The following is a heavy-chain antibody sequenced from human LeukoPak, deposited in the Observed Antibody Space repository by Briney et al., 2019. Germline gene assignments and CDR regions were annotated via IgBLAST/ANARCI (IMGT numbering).Heavy chain of an antibody. Sequence: GGALRLSCAASGFNFNNFALSWVRQAPGKGLEWLSAMTGRADTTYYAESVKGRFTISRDYSKSMVFLQMNSLRVEDTAIYYCAKGAEIDHWGQGTLVTVSS. J-gene: IGHJ4*02. CDR2: MTGRADTT. CDR3: AKGAEIDH. V-gene: IGHV3-23*01. CDR1: GFNFNNFA.